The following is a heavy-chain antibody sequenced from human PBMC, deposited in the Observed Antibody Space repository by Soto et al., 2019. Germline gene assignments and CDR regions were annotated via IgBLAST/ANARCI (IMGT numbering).Heavy chain of an antibody. Sequence: EVQLVESGGGLIQPGGSLRLSCAASGFTVSSNYMSWVRQAPGKGLEWVSVIYSGGSAYYADSVKGRFTISRDNSKNTLYLQMNSLRAEDTAVYYCARTDIGDYGDYPLLFDYWGQGTLVTVSS. CDR3: ARTDIGDYGDYPLLFDY. CDR2: IYSGGSA. CDR1: GFTVSSNY. D-gene: IGHD4-17*01. V-gene: IGHV3-53*01. J-gene: IGHJ4*02.